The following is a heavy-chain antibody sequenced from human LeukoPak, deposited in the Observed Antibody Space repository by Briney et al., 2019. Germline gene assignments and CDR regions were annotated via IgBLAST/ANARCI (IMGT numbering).Heavy chain of an antibody. Sequence: PGGSLRLSCAASGFTFDDYGMRWVRQAPGKGLEGVSAISGSGGSTYYADSVKGRFTISRDNSKNTLYLQMNSLRAEDTAVYYCARVLRYCSGGNCYSGGLGYMDVWGEGTTVTISS. CDR2: ISGSGGST. CDR3: ARVLRYCSGGNCYSGGLGYMDV. CDR1: GFTFDDYG. J-gene: IGHJ6*03. V-gene: IGHV3-23*01. D-gene: IGHD2-15*01.